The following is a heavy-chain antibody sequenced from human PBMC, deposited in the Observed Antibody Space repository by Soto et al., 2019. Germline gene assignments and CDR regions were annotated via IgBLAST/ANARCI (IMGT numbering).Heavy chain of an antibody. V-gene: IGHV1-8*01. CDR2: VNPNNGDT. Sequence: QVQLVQSGAELKKPGASVKVSCKASGYTFSKYDMNWVRQATGQGPEWIGWVNPNNGDTGYAQKFQGRLTLTTDISTTPASMELTSLRSEDTAIYYCEKVSRKGSAIDFDYWGQGTRITVSS. CDR1: GYTFSKYD. CDR3: EKVSRKGSAIDFDY. D-gene: IGHD3-10*01. J-gene: IGHJ4*02.